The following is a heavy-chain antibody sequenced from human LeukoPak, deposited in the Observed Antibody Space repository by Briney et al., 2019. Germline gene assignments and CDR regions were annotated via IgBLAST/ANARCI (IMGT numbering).Heavy chain of an antibody. Sequence: ASVKVSCKASGYTFTSYDINWVRQATGQGLEWMGWMNPNSGNTGYAQKFQGRVTMTRNTSISTAYMELSSLRPEDTAVYYCAREVAGAGNWFDPWGQGTLVTVSS. CDR2: MNPNSGNT. V-gene: IGHV1-8*01. CDR3: AREVAGAGNWFDP. D-gene: IGHD7-27*01. J-gene: IGHJ5*02. CDR1: GYTFTSYD.